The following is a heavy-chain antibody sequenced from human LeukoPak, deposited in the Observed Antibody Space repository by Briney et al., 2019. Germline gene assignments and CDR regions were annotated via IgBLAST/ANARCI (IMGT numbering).Heavy chain of an antibody. D-gene: IGHD2-2*01. Sequence: GGSLRLSCAASGFTFSNYWMSWVRQAPRKGLEWVANMKQDGSEKYYVDSVKGRFTISRDNAKNSLYLQMNSLRAEDTAVYYCARRRCSSSSCFKDYWGQGTLVTVSS. J-gene: IGHJ4*02. V-gene: IGHV3-7*01. CDR1: GFTFSNYW. CDR2: MKQDGSEK. CDR3: ARRRCSSSSCFKDY.